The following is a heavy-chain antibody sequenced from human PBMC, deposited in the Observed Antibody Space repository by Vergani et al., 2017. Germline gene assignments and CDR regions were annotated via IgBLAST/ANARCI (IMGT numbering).Heavy chain of an antibody. CDR3: ARDQWDDDGPRGWFAP. D-gene: IGHD5-24*01. CDR2: VHTDGTA. J-gene: IGHJ5*02. CDR1: GFSIDNGYF. V-gene: IGHV4-38-2*02. Sequence: QVQLQESGPGLVKPSETLSLTCAVSGFSIDNGYFWSWIRQPAGKGLEWLGRVHTDGTAYYNPSLRTRVRLSADLSQSQFSLKMTSLTAADTAVYFCARDQWDDDGPRGWFAPWGQGILVTVSS.